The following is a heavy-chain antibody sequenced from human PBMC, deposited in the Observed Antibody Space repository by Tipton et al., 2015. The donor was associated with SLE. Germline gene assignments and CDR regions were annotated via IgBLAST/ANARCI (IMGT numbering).Heavy chain of an antibody. CDR3: AGDGLRGIGKFYDY. CDR1: GFTFNDFA. V-gene: IGHV3-64*02. D-gene: IGHD3/OR15-3a*01. Sequence: GSLRLSCAASGFTFNDFAIHWIRQAPGKGLEYVSAITSSGNTYYADAVKGRFTFSRDNSKNTLDLQMGSLRAEDTAVYYCAGDGLRGIGKFYDYWGQGTLVTVSS. CDR2: ITSSGNT. J-gene: IGHJ4*02.